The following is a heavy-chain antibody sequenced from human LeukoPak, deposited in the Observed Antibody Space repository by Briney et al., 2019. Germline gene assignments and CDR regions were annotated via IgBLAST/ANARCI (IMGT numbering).Heavy chain of an antibody. Sequence: GGSLRLSCEDSGFTFSTSSMHWVRQAPGKGLEWVAVISYDGRNTYYADSVKGRFTISRDNSKNTVFLQMDSLRVEDTAVYYCAREDSGSFDSWGQGTLVIVSS. CDR1: GFTFSTSS. V-gene: IGHV3-30*04. J-gene: IGHJ4*02. CDR2: ISYDGRNT. D-gene: IGHD1-26*01. CDR3: AREDSGSFDS.